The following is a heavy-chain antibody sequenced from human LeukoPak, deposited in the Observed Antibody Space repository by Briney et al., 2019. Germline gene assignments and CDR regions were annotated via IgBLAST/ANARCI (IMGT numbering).Heavy chain of an antibody. D-gene: IGHD3-3*01. CDR1: GGTFSSYA. V-gene: IGHV1-69*13. Sequence: GASVKVSCKASGGTFSSYAISWVRQAPGQGLEWMGGIIPIFGTANYAQKFQGRVTITADESTSTAYMELSSLRSEDTAVYYCARGDFWSGYYRPEYYYYYMDVWGKGTTVTVSS. CDR3: ARGDFWSGYYRPEYYYYYMDV. J-gene: IGHJ6*03. CDR2: IIPIFGTA.